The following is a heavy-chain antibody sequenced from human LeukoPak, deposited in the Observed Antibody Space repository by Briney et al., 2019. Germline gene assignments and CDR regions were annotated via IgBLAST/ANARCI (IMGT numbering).Heavy chain of an antibody. J-gene: IGHJ2*01. V-gene: IGHV4-59*01. D-gene: IGHD3-9*01. CDR2: IYYSGST. CDR3: ASPLRYSSGLDL. CDR1: GGSISSYY. Sequence: SSETLSLTCTVSGGSISSYYWSWIRQPPGKGLGWIGYIYYSGSTNYNPSLKSRVTISVDTSKNQFSLKLSSVTAADTAVYCCASPLRYSSGLDLWGRGTLVTVSS.